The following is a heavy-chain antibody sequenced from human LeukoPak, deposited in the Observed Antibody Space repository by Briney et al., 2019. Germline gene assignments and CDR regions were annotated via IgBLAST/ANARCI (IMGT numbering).Heavy chain of an antibody. CDR3: AKDTSIGRYCTNGVCSPFDY. J-gene: IGHJ4*02. CDR1: GFTFSSYA. V-gene: IGHV3-23*01. D-gene: IGHD2-8*01. Sequence: TGESLRLSCAASGFTFSSYAMSWVRQAPGNGLEWISAISDSGGSRYYTDSVKGRFTISTDNSKNTLYLQMNSLRAEDTAVYYCAKDTSIGRYCTNGVCSPFDYWGQGTLVTVSS. CDR2: ISDSGGSR.